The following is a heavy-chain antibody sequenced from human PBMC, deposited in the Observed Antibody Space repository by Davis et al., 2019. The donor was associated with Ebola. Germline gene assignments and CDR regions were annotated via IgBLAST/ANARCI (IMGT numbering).Heavy chain of an antibody. CDR1: GGSISSYY. Sequence: PGGSLRLSCTVSGGSISSYYWSWIRQPPGKGLEWIGYIFYSGSTNYSPSLKSRVTISVDTSKNQFSLKLSSVTAADTAVYYCARHGHDFWSGWESYYYYYYMDVWGKGTTVTVSS. D-gene: IGHD3-3*01. J-gene: IGHJ6*03. CDR2: IFYSGST. CDR3: ARHGHDFWSGWESYYYYYYMDV. V-gene: IGHV4-59*08.